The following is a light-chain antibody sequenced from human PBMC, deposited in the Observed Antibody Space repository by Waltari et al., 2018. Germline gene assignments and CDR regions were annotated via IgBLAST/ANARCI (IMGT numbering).Light chain of an antibody. CDR2: EVS. J-gene: IGLJ2*01. Sequence: QSALTQPASVSGSPGQSTTIPCTGPSSDVGGYNYVSWYHQHPGKSPKLMIYEVSNRPSGVSNRFSGSKSGNTASLTISGLQAEDEADYYCSSYTSTDVVFGGGTKLTVL. V-gene: IGLV2-14*01. CDR1: SSDVGGYNY. CDR3: SSYTSTDVV.